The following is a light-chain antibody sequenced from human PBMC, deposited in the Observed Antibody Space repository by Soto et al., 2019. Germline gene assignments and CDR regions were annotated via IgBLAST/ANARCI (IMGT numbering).Light chain of an antibody. CDR2: DAS. Sequence: EVVLTPSPGTLSLCPGERAPIYCQASQTVTTSPLTWFQQKPGQAPRLLIYDASNRATGIPARFSGGGSGTDFTLTICSLDPEDFAVYYCQQYGSSPITFCQGTRLEI. J-gene: IGKJ5*01. CDR1: QTVTTSP. CDR3: QQYGSSPIT. V-gene: IGKV3-20*01.